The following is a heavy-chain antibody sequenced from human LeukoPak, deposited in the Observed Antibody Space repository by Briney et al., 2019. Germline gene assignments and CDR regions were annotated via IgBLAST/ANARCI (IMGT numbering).Heavy chain of an antibody. D-gene: IGHD3-22*01. CDR1: GYTFISYG. Sequence: ASVKVSCKASGYTFISYGISWVRQAPGQGLEWMGWISAYNGNRNYAQKFQGRVTMTTDTTTSTAYMELRSLRSDDTAVYHCARVGGTYYSDGSGYYYSDHWGQGTLVTVSS. CDR3: ARVGGTYYSDGSGYYYSDH. CDR2: ISAYNGNR. V-gene: IGHV1-18*01. J-gene: IGHJ5*02.